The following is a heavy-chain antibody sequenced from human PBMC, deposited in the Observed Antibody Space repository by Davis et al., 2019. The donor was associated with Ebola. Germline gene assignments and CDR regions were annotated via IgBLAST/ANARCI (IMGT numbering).Heavy chain of an antibody. Sequence: ASVKVSCKASGYTFTGYYMHWVRQAPGEGLEWVGWINGGNGDTKCSQKFQDRVAFTRDTSASTAYMELSSLRSEDTAVYYCARDEDVWGQGTTVTVSS. CDR1: GYTFTGYY. CDR2: INGGNGDT. V-gene: IGHV1-3*01. CDR3: ARDEDV. J-gene: IGHJ6*02.